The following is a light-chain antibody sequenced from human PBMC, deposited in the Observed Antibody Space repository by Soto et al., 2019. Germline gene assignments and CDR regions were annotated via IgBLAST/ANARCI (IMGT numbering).Light chain of an antibody. Sequence: IQLTQSPSSLSASVGDRVTITCRASQGISSYLGWYQQKPGKAPNLLIYDASTLHSGVPSRFSGGGSGTDFTLTISSLQPDDFATYYCQQYNSYWGTFGQGTRLEIK. CDR2: DAS. CDR3: QQYNSYWGT. CDR1: QGISSY. V-gene: IGKV1-9*01. J-gene: IGKJ5*01.